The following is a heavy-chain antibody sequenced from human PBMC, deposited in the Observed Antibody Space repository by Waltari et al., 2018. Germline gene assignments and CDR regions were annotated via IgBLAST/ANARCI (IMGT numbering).Heavy chain of an antibody. Sequence: QVQLQQWGAGLLKPSETLSLSCTVYGGSFSGYYWTWLRQTPGKGLGWIGEISDSGATKYTPSLKSRVTISLETSKHQFSLKLASVTAADTGMYYCARDSELGAVFDIWGQGTMVTVSS. V-gene: IGHV4-34*01. CDR1: GGSFSGYY. J-gene: IGHJ3*02. D-gene: IGHD7-27*01. CDR2: ISDSGAT. CDR3: ARDSELGAVFDI.